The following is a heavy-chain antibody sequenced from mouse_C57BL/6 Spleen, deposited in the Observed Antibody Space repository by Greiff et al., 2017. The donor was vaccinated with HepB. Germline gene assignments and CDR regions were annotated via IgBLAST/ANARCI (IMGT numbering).Heavy chain of an antibody. CDR1: GYTFTSYW. J-gene: IGHJ1*03. CDR2: IYPGSGST. Sequence: QVQLKQPGAELVKPGASVKMSCKASGYTFTSYWITWVKQRPGQGLEWIGDIYPGSGSTNYNEKFKSKATLTVDTSSSTAYMQLSSLTSEDSAVYYCAGESRGSSYVGYFDVWGTGTTVTVSS. V-gene: IGHV1-55*01. CDR3: AGESRGSSYVGYFDV. D-gene: IGHD1-1*01.